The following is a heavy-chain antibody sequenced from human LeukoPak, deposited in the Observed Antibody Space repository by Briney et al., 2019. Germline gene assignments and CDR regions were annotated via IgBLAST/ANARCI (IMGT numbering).Heavy chain of an antibody. CDR2: IYYSGST. CDR1: GGSISSYY. V-gene: IGHV4-59*08. D-gene: IGHD5-18*01. Sequence: SETLSLTCTVSGGSISSYYWSWIRQPPGKGLEWIGYIYYSGSTNYNPSLKSRVTISVDTSKNQFSLKLSSVTAADTAVYYCARHPTYSYGSYYFDYWGQGTLVTVSS. CDR3: ARHPTYSYGSYYFDY. J-gene: IGHJ4*02.